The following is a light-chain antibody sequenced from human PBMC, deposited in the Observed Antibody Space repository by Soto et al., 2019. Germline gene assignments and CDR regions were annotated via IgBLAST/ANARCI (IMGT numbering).Light chain of an antibody. J-gene: IGKJ4*01. CDR1: QSVSSY. CDR3: QQRSNWPLT. V-gene: IGKV3-11*01. Sequence: IVFTQSPSALAFSPCEGSTVSCGASQSVSSYLAWYQQKPGQAPRLLIYDASNRATGIPARFSGSGSGTDFTLTISSLESEDFAGYYCQQRSNWPLTSGGGTKVDIK. CDR2: DAS.